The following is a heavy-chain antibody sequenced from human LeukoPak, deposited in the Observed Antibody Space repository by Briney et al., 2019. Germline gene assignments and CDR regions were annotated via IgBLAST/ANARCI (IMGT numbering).Heavy chain of an antibody. CDR3: ARGVGIAAAGKFDY. J-gene: IGHJ4*02. V-gene: IGHV4-59*01. CDR2: IYYSGGT. D-gene: IGHD6-13*01. CDR1: GGSISHYY. Sequence: SETLSLTCTVSGGSISHYYWNWIRQPPGKGLEWIGYIYYSGGTNYNPSLKSRVTISLDTSKNQFSLKLSSVTTADTAVYFCARGVGIAAAGKFDYWGQGTLVTVSS.